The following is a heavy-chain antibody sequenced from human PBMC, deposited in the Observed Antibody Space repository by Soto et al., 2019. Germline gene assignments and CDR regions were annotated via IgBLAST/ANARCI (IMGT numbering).Heavy chain of an antibody. CDR1: GGSVSSGNYY. Sequence: SETLSLTCTVSGGSVSSGNYYWSWIRQPPGKGLEWIGYIHDSGSTNYKSSLKSRVTISLDTSKNQLSLKLNSVTAADTAVYYCARFYRVTTYLWWFDPGGQETQVTVSS. J-gene: IGHJ5*02. CDR2: IHDSGST. V-gene: IGHV4-61*01. CDR3: ARFYRVTTYLWWFDP. D-gene: IGHD2-21*02.